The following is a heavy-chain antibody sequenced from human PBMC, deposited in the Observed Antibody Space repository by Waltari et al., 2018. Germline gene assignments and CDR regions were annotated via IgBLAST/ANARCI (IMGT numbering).Heavy chain of an antibody. V-gene: IGHV4-59*09. CDR3: ARGWQWLRDRSYYYGMDV. CDR2: IYYSGST. J-gene: IGHJ6*02. Sequence: WIGYIYYSGSTNYNPSLKSRVTISVDTSKNQFSLKLSSVTAADTAVYYCARGWQWLRDRSYYYGMDVWGQGTTVTVSS. D-gene: IGHD6-19*01.